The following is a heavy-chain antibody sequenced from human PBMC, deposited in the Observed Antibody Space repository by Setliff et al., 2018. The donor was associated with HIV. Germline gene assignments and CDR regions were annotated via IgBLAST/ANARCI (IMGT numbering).Heavy chain of an antibody. J-gene: IGHJ5*02. CDR2: INWNGYST. CDR1: GFTFDDYG. CDR3: AKDSPSSFGANGFDP. Sequence: PGGSLRLSCAASGFTFDDYGMSWVRQAHGKGLEWVSGINWNGYSTGYADSVKGRFTVSRDNSKNTLYLQMNSLTAEDTAVYYCAKDSPSSFGANGFDPWGQGTLVTVSS. V-gene: IGHV3-20*04. D-gene: IGHD3-10*01.